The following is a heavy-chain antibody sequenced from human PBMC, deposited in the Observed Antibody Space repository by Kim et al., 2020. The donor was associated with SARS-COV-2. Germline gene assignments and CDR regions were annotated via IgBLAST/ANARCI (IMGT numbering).Heavy chain of an antibody. Sequence: GSTNYTPSLETRVTISVDTSKKQFSLKLSSVTAADTAVYYCASSIQLSFDYWGQGTLVTVSS. CDR3: ASSIQLSFDY. J-gene: IGHJ4*02. V-gene: IGHV4-31*02. D-gene: IGHD5-18*01. CDR2: GST.